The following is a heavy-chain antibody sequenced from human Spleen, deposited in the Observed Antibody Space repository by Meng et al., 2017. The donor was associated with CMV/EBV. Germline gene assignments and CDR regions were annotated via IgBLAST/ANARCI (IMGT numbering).Heavy chain of an antibody. V-gene: IGHV3-53*05. CDR1: GFTVSTNY. J-gene: IGHJ6*02. Sequence: GESLKISCAASGFTVSTNYMSWVRQAPGKGLDWVSVIYTNGNTYYADSVKGRFTISRDNAKNSLYLQMNSLRAEDTALYYCAKDKSRDLYYYYGMDVWGQGTTVTVSS. CDR2: IYTNGNT. CDR3: AKDKSRDLYYYYGMDV.